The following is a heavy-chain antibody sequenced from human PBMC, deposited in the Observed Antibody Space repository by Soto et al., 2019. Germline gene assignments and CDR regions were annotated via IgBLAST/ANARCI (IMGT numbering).Heavy chain of an antibody. J-gene: IGHJ4*02. CDR1: GFTFSSYA. V-gene: IGHV3-23*01. CDR3: TRRGPGTYFDY. CDR2: ISGSGGST. D-gene: IGHD6-13*01. Sequence: GGSLRLSCAASGFTFSSYAMNWVRQAPGKGLEWVSVISGSGGSTYYADSVKGRFTISRDNSKNTLYLQMNSLRAEDTAVYYCTRRGPGTYFDYWGQGTLVTVSS.